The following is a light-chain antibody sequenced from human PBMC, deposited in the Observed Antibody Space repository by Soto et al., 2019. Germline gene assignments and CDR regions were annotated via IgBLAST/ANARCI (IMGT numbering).Light chain of an antibody. Sequence: SVSGSLGQSITISCTGTSSDIGGYKYVSWYQQHPGKAPKLIIFEVSNRPSGVPDRFSGSNSGNTASLTISGLQAEDEADYYCTSYSRYRVLVFGGGTKVTVL. V-gene: IGLV2-14*01. J-gene: IGLJ3*02. CDR2: EVS. CDR1: SSDIGGYKY. CDR3: TSYSRYRVLV.